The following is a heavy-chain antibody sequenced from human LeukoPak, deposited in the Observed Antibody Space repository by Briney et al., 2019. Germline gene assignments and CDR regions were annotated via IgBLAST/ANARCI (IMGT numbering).Heavy chain of an antibody. D-gene: IGHD3-10*01. CDR1: GYTFTSYG. V-gene: IGHV1-18*01. J-gene: IGHJ4*02. CDR3: ARAVAIYYRSGIDY. Sequence: ASVKASCKASGYTFTSYGISWVRQAPGQGLEWMGWISAYNGNTNYAQKLQGRVTMTTDTSTNTAYMELRSLRSDDTAVYYCARAVAIYYRSGIDYWGQGNLVTVSS. CDR2: ISAYNGNT.